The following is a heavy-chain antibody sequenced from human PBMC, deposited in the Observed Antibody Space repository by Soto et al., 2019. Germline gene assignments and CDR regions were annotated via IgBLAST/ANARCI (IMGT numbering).Heavy chain of an antibody. CDR1: GVSRSTTGVA. Sequence: QTTLKESGPSLVKPTQTLTLTCRFSGVSRSTTGVAVGWSRQSPGKDLEWLGLIYWDDAKRYNPSLNSSLTLTQDTSNCLVVLAMTSMDPVDSATYYCVHSRCVGDCLQSYSSHSYYGLDVWGRGTTVTV. CDR2: IYWDDAK. J-gene: IGHJ6*02. CDR3: VHSRCVGDCLQSYSSHSYYGLDV. D-gene: IGHD2-21*02. V-gene: IGHV2-5*02.